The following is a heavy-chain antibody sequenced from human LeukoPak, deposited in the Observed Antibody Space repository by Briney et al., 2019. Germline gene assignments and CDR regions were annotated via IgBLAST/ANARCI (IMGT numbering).Heavy chain of an antibody. CDR2: ISGSGGST. J-gene: IGHJ6*02. V-gene: IGHV3-23*01. CDR1: GFTFSEYY. Sequence: PGGSLRLSCAASGFTFSEYYMSWIRQAPGKGLEWVSAISGSGGSTYYADSVKGRFTISRDNSKNTLYLQMNSLRAEDTAVYYCAKDPKDCSSSLTFYYYYGMDVWGQGTTVTVS. D-gene: IGHD6-13*01. CDR3: AKDPKDCSSSLTFYYYYGMDV.